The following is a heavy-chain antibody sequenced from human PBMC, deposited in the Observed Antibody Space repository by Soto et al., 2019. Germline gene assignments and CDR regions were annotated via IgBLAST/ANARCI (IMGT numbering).Heavy chain of an antibody. CDR3: ARDRVGYCSGGSCYESYYYYYMDV. Sequence: GSLRLSCAASGFTFSIYAMHWVRQAPGKGLEYVSAISSNGGSTYYANSVKGRFTISRDNSKNTLYLQMGSLRAEDMAVYYCARDRVGYCSGGSCYESYYYYYMDVWGKGTTVTVSS. J-gene: IGHJ6*03. CDR2: ISSNGGST. V-gene: IGHV3-64*01. D-gene: IGHD2-15*01. CDR1: GFTFSIYA.